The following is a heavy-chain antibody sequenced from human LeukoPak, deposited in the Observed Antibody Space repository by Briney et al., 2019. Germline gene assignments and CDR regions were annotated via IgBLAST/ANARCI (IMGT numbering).Heavy chain of an antibody. V-gene: IGHV4-59*01. D-gene: IGHD3-22*01. CDR1: GASISGYL. J-gene: IGHJ4*02. Sequence: SETLSLTCTVSGASISGYLWTWIRQPPGKGLEWIGYIYSSGSTNYNPSLKSRVTISVDTSKNQFSLKLSSVTAADTAVYYCARGNYDSSGYYFDYWGQGTLVTVSS. CDR2: IYSSGST. CDR3: ARGNYDSSGYYFDY.